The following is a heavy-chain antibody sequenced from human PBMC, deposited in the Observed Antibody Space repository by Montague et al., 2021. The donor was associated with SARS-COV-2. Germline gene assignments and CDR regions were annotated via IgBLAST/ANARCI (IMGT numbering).Heavy chain of an antibody. J-gene: IGHJ5*02. CDR3: ARQGVLRYFGS. V-gene: IGHV5-10-1*01. CDR2: IDPANSYT. D-gene: IGHD3-9*01. Sequence: QSGAEVKKPGESLRISCKGFGSSFTSDWITWVRQMPGKGLEWMGRIDPANSYTDYSPSFQGHAIISADTSVSTAYLQWSSLKASDTAIYYCARQGVLRYFGSWGQGTLVTVSS. CDR1: GSSFTSDW.